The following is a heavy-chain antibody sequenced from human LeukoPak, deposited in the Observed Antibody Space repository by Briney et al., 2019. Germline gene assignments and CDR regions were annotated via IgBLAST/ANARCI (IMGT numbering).Heavy chain of an antibody. J-gene: IGHJ4*02. V-gene: IGHV1-58*01. Sequence: ASVRVSSKASGFTFTSSAVQWVRQARGQRLEWIGWIVVGSGNTNYAQKFQERVTITRDMSTSTAYMELNSLRAEDTAVYYCAKTGTPWYYFDYWGQGTLVTVSS. CDR2: IVVGSGNT. D-gene: IGHD1-1*01. CDR3: AKTGTPWYYFDY. CDR1: GFTFTSSA.